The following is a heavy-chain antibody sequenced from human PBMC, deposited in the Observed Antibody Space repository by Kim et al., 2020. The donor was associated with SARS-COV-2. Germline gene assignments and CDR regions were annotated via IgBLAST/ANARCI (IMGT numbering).Heavy chain of an antibody. CDR1: GGSISTYY. J-gene: IGHJ5*01. CDR2: ITYSGSV. V-gene: IGHV4-59*13. Sequence: SETLSLTCSVSGGSISTYYWSWIRQPPGKGLEWIGYITYSGSVNYNPSLKSRVTISMDTSKNQFSLKLSSVTAADTALYYCVRKYTGSPWWFDSWGQGTLVTVSS. D-gene: IGHD1-26*01. CDR3: VRKYTGSPWWFDS.